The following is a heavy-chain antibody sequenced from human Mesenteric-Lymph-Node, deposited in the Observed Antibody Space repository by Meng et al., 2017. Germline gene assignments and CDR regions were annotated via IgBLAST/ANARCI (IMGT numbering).Heavy chain of an antibody. J-gene: IGHJ3*02. CDR3: AISMYYYDSSGYLAYAFNI. V-gene: IGHV5-51*01. Sequence: KVSCKGSGYSFTSYWIGWVRQMPGKGLEWMGIIYPGDSDTRYSPSFQGQVTISADKSISTAYLQWSSLKAPDTAMYYCAISMYYYDSSGYLAYAFNIWGQGTMVTVSS. D-gene: IGHD3-22*01. CDR1: GYSFTSYW. CDR2: IYPGDSDT.